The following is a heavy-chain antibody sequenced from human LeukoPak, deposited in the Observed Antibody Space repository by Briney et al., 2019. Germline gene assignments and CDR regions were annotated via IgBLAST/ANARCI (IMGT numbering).Heavy chain of an antibody. V-gene: IGHV5-51*01. CDR3: ARQKLYCSGGSCSSNWFDP. D-gene: IGHD2-15*01. CDR2: IYPGDSDT. CDR1: GYSFTSYW. Sequence: GESLKISCKGSGYSFTSYWIGWVRQMPGKGLEWMGIIYPGDSDTRYSPSFQGQVTISADKSISTAYLQWSSLKASDTAMYYCARQKLYCSGGSCSSNWFDPWGQGTLVTASS. J-gene: IGHJ5*02.